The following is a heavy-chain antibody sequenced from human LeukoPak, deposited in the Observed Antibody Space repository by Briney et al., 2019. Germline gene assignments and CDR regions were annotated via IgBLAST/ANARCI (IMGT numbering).Heavy chain of an antibody. CDR1: GYTFTDYY. Sequence: ASVKISCKVSGYTFTDYYMHWVQQAPGKGLEWMGLVDPEDGETIYAEKFQGRVTITADTSTDTAHMELSSLRSEDTAVYYCATDTRIGAVAGRMWLKEGRGYFDYWGQGTLVTVSS. CDR2: VDPEDGET. CDR3: ATDTRIGAVAGRMWLKEGRGYFDY. V-gene: IGHV1-69-2*01. J-gene: IGHJ4*02. D-gene: IGHD6-19*01.